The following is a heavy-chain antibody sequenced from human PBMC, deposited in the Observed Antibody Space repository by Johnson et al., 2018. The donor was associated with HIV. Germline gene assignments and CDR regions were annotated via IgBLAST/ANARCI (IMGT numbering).Heavy chain of an antibody. CDR1: GFTFSSYG. CDR3: ASSNVVGYSNYPDAFDI. CDR2: ISYDGSNK. D-gene: IGHD6-13*01. Sequence: QVQLVESGGGLVQPGRSLRLSCAASGFTFSSYGMHWVRQAPGKGLEWVAVISYDGSNKYYADSVKGRFTISRDNAKNSLYLQMNSLRAEDTAVYYCASSNVVGYSNYPDAFDIWGQGTMVTVSS. V-gene: IGHV3-30*03. J-gene: IGHJ3*02.